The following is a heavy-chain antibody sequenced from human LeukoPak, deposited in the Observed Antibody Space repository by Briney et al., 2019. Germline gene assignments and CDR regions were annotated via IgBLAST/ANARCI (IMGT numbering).Heavy chain of an antibody. CDR3: ASWGEGALDN. CDR2: ISWDGTRT. V-gene: IGHV3-43*01. CDR1: GFSFDDYS. Sequence: GGSLRLSCAASGFSFDDYSMHWVRQGPGKSLEWVSVISWDGTRTYYADSVKGRFTISRDNAKKSLYLQMNSLRVEDTGVYYCASWGEGALDNWGQGTLVTVSS. J-gene: IGHJ4*02. D-gene: IGHD1-26*01.